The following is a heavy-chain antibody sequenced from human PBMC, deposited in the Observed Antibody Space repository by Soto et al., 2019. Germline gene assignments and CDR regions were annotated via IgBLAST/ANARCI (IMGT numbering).Heavy chain of an antibody. CDR1: GVTFSSYA. CDR3: AEDGSWDGGGGES. J-gene: IGHJ4*02. D-gene: IGHD3-16*01. CDR2: IIPVFRTS. V-gene: IGHV1-69*18. Sequence: QVQLVQSGAELKKPGSSVKVSCSASGVTFSSYAFTWVRQAPGQGLEWMGNIIPVFRTSNYAQGFQGRLTISADESTNTIYMELSSLRSEETAVYFWAEDGSWDGGGGESWGQGTLVIVSS.